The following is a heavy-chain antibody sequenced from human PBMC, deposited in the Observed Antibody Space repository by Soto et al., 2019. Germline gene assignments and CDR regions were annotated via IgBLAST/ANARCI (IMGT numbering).Heavy chain of an antibody. J-gene: IGHJ6*02. Sequence: SVKVSCKASGGTFSSYAISWVRQAPGQGLEWMGGIIPIFGTANYAQKFQGRVTITADESTSTAYMELSSLRSEDTAVYYCARELPPYYYDSSGPSPWYYYYGMDVWGQGTTVNVS. D-gene: IGHD3-22*01. CDR2: IIPIFGTA. CDR1: GGTFSSYA. CDR3: ARELPPYYYDSSGPSPWYYYYGMDV. V-gene: IGHV1-69*13.